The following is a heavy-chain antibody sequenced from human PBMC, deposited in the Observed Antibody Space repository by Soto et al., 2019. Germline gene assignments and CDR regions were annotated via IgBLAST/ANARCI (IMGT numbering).Heavy chain of an antibody. V-gene: IGHV4-31*02. CDR3: ATLPFIQPLGWYFDL. D-gene: IGHD5-18*01. J-gene: IGHJ2*01. CDR1: GGSISSGGYY. Sequence: SETLSLTCTVSGGSISSGGYYWSCIRQHPGKGLEWIGYIYYSGSTYYNPSLKSRVTISVDTSKNQFSLKLSSVTAADTAVYYCATLPFIQPLGWYFDLWGRGTLVTVSS. CDR2: IYYSGST.